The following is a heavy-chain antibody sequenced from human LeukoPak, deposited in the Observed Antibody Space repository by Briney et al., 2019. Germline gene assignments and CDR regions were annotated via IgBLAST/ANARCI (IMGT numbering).Heavy chain of an antibody. CDR3: ARVDYFES. V-gene: IGHV3-48*02. J-gene: IGHJ4*02. CDR2: ISSSSGTI. Sequence: GGSLRLSCAGSGFTFSSYSMSLVRQAPGKGLEWLSYISSSSGTIYYADSVKGRFTISRDNAKNSLYLQMNSLTDEDTAVYYCARVDYFESWGQGTLVTVSS. CDR1: GFTFSSYS.